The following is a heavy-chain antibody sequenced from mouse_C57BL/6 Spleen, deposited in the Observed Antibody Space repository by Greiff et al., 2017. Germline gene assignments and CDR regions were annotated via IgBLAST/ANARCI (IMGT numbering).Heavy chain of an antibody. Sequence: QVQLQQPGAELVKPGASVTLSCKASGYTFTSYWMHWVKQRPGQGLEWIGMIHPNSGSTNYNEKFKSKATLTVDKSSSTAYIQLSILTSEDSAVYCCASPITTVVADYWGQGTTLTVSS. CDR3: ASPITTVVADY. D-gene: IGHD1-1*01. J-gene: IGHJ2*01. CDR2: IHPNSGST. CDR1: GYTFTSYW. V-gene: IGHV1-64*01.